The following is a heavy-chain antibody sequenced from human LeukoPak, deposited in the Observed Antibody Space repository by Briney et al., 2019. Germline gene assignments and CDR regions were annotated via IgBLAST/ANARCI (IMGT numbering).Heavy chain of an antibody. CDR2: IYHSGST. Sequence: SKTLSLTCAVSGYSISSGYYWGWIRQPPGKGLEWIATIYHSGSTYYNPSLKSRVTISVDTSKNQFSLKLRSGTAADTAVYYCARQYSHDSFYFDYWGQGTLVTVSS. D-gene: IGHD4-11*01. CDR1: GYSISSGYY. J-gene: IGHJ4*02. CDR3: ARQYSHDSFYFDY. V-gene: IGHV4-38-2*01.